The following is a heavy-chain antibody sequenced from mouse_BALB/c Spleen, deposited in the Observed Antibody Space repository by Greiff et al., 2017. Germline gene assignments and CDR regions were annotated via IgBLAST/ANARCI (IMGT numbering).Heavy chain of an antibody. D-gene: IGHD1-2*01. Sequence: VHVKQSGAELVKPGASVKLSCTASGFNIKDTYMHWVKQRPEQGLEWIGRIDPANGNTKYDPKFQGKATITADTSSNTAYLQLSSLTSEDTAVYYCANYGPLYAMDYWGQGTSVTVSS. J-gene: IGHJ4*01. CDR2: IDPANGNT. CDR1: GFNIKDTY. V-gene: IGHV14-3*02. CDR3: ANYGPLYAMDY.